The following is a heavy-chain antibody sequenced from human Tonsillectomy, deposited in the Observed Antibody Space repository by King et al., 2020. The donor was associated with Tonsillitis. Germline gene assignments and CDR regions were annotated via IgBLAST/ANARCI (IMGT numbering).Heavy chain of an antibody. CDR3: AKELEDIVVVVAATHGMDD. CDR2: ISFDGSNK. Sequence: VQLVESGGGVVQPGRSLRLSCAASGFTLRTYGMHWVRQAPGKGLEWVAVISFDGSNKYYADSVEGRFTISRDNSKNTLYLQVNSLRAEDTAVYYCAKELEDIVVVVAATHGMDDWGQGTTVTVSS. CDR1: GFTLRTYG. V-gene: IGHV3-30*18. J-gene: IGHJ6*02. D-gene: IGHD2-15*01.